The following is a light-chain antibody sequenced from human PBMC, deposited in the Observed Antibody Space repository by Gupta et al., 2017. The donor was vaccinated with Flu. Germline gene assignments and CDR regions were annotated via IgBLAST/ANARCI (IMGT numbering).Light chain of an antibody. CDR3: QAWDSTTYV. Sequence: CSGDELGDKYACWYQQKPGQTPVLVNDQDNKRAAGIPERFSGSSSGNTATLTISGTQAKDEADYYCQAWDSTTYVFGTGTKVTVL. J-gene: IGLJ1*01. V-gene: IGLV3-1*01. CDR1: ELGDKY. CDR2: QDN.